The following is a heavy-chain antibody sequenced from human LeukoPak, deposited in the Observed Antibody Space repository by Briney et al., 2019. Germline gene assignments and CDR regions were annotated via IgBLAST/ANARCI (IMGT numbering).Heavy chain of an antibody. V-gene: IGHV3-30*02. Sequence: GGSLRLSCAASGFTFSSYGMHWVRQAPGKGLEWVAFIRYDGSNKYYADSVKGRFTISRDNSKNTLYLQMNSLRAEDTAVYYCAKEYSGSGWYYYCYYYMDVWGKGTTVTVSS. D-gene: IGHD6-19*01. CDR2: IRYDGSNK. CDR1: GFTFSSYG. CDR3: AKEYSGSGWYYYCYYYMDV. J-gene: IGHJ6*03.